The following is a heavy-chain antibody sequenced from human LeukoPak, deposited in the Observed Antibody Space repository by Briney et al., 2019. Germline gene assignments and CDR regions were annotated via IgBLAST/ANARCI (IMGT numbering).Heavy chain of an antibody. CDR1: GYRFTNYW. V-gene: IGHV5-51*01. D-gene: IGHD6-13*01. J-gene: IGHJ4*02. CDR3: ARWAATGIGLDY. CDR2: IYPGDSDT. Sequence: PGEFLKISCEASGYRFTNYWIGWVRQMPGKGLEWMGIIYPGDSDTRYSPSFQGQVTISADKSISTAYLQWSSLKASDTAVYYCARWAATGIGLDYWGQGTLVTVSS.